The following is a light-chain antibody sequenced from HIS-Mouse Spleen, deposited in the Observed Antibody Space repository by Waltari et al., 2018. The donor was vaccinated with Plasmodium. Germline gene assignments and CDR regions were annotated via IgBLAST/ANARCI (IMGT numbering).Light chain of an antibody. Sequence: EIVMTKSLATLSVSPGERATPSCRASQSVSSNLAWYQQKPGQAPRLLIYGASTRATGIPARFSGSGSGTEFTLTISSLQSEDFAVYYCQQYNNWSFTFGPGTKVDIK. J-gene: IGKJ3*01. CDR3: QQYNNWSFT. V-gene: IGKV3-15*01. CDR1: QSVSSN. CDR2: GAS.